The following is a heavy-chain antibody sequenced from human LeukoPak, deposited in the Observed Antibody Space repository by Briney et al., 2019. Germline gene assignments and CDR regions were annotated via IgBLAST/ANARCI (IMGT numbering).Heavy chain of an antibody. CDR2: ISSSSYK. V-gene: IGHV3-21*01. D-gene: IGHD1-1*01. CDR1: GFTFSSYS. CDR3: ARDIGSGTTGTTGVLVN. J-gene: IGHJ4*02. Sequence: GGSLRLSCAASGFTFSSYSMNWVRQAPGKGLEWVSSISSSSYKYYADSLKGRFTISRDNAKNSLFLQMSSLRAEDTAVYYCARDIGSGTTGTTGVLVNWGQGTLVTVSS.